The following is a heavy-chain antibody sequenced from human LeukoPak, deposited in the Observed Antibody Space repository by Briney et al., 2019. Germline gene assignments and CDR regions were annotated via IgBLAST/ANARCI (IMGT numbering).Heavy chain of an antibody. CDR1: GGSISSSNW. D-gene: IGHD3-16*02. CDR3: ARGNDYVWGSYRSYYYYMDV. Sequence: SGTLSLTCAVSGGSISSSNWWSWVRQPPGKGLEWIGEIYHSGSTNYNPSLKSRVTISVDKSKNQFSLKLSSVTAADTAVYYCARGNDYVWGSYRSYYYYMDVWGKGTTVTVSS. CDR2: IYHSGST. V-gene: IGHV4-4*02. J-gene: IGHJ6*03.